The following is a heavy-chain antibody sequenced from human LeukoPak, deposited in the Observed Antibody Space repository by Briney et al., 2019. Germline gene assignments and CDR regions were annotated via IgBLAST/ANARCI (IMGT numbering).Heavy chain of an antibody. Sequence: ASVKVSCKASGYTFTSYGISWVREAPGQGLEWMGCISAYNGNTNYAQKLQGRVTMTTDTSTSTAYMELRSLRSDDTAVYYCARDPLEYYYDSSGQDYWGQGTLVTVSS. D-gene: IGHD3-22*01. J-gene: IGHJ4*02. CDR2: ISAYNGNT. CDR3: ARDPLEYYYDSSGQDY. V-gene: IGHV1-18*01. CDR1: GYTFTSYG.